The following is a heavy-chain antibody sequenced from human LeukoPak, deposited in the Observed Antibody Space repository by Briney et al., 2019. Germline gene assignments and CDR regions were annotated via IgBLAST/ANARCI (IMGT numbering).Heavy chain of an antibody. Sequence: ASVNVSCKASGYTFSSYYMHWVRQAPGQGLEWMGTINPSGDSTSYAQKFQGRITMTRDTSTSTVYMELSSLRSEDTPVYYCARGGVVVTDFDFWGQGTLVTVSS. CDR3: ARGGVVVTDFDF. CDR1: GYTFSSYY. D-gene: IGHD3-3*01. V-gene: IGHV1-46*01. CDR2: INPSGDST. J-gene: IGHJ4*02.